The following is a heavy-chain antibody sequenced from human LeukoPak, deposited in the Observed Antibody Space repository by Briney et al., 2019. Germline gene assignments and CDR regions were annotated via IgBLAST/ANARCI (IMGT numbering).Heavy chain of an antibody. CDR1: GGSISSYY. Sequence: KPSETRSLTCTVSGGSISSYYWSWIRQPPGKGLEWIGYISYSGSTNYNPSLKSRVTISVDTSKNQFSLKLSSVTAADTAVYYCARARLTGYYDILTVEGTGFDPSGQGTLVTVSP. CDR3: ARARLTGYYDILTVEGTGFDP. CDR2: ISYSGST. V-gene: IGHV4-59*01. J-gene: IGHJ5*02. D-gene: IGHD3-9*01.